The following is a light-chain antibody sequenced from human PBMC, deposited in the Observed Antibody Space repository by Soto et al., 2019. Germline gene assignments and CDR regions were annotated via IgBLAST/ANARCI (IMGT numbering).Light chain of an antibody. CDR1: QSVSSSY. Sequence: EIVLTQSPGTLSLSPGERATLSCRASQSVSSSYLAWYQRKPGQAPRLLIYGASSRATGIPHRFSGSGSGTDFTLTISRLEPEDFAVYYCQQYGSSPLTFGGGTKVEIK. CDR2: GAS. CDR3: QQYGSSPLT. J-gene: IGKJ4*01. V-gene: IGKV3-20*01.